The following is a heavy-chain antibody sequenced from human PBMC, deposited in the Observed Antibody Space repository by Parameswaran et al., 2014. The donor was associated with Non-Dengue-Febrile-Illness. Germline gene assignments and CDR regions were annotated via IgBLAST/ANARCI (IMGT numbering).Heavy chain of an antibody. V-gene: IGHV3-23*01. D-gene: IGHD3-10*01. CDR1: GFTFSSYA. CDR2: ISGSGGST. Sequence: GSLRLSCAASGFTFSSYAMSWVRQAPGKGLEWVSAISGSGGSTYYADSVKGRFTISRDNSKNTLYLQMNSLRAEDTAVYYCAKGGHSITMVRGETLDYWGQGTLVTVSS. CDR3: AKGGHSITMVRGETLDY. J-gene: IGHJ4*02.